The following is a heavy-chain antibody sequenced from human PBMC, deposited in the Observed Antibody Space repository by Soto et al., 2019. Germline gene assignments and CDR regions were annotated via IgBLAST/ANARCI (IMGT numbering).Heavy chain of an antibody. CDR3: ARVLHGVTTALVDY. CDR2: ISYDGHNK. V-gene: IGHV3-30-3*01. CDR1: GFTFSGHA. Sequence: ESGGGVVQPGRSLRLSCAASGFTFSGHAMHWVRQAPGKGLEWVAVISYDGHNKYYADSVKGRFTISRDNSKDTLYLQMSSLRGEDTAVYYCARVLHGVTTALVDYWGQGTLVTVSS. J-gene: IGHJ4*02. D-gene: IGHD4-17*01.